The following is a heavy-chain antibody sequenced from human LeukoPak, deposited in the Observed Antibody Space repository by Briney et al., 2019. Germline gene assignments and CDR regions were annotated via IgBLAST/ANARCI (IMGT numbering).Heavy chain of an antibody. J-gene: IGHJ5*02. V-gene: IGHV4-39*07. CDR1: GGSISSSSYY. CDR3: ARSTGPYGNWFDP. Sequence: SETLSLTCTVSGGSISSSSYYWGWIRQPPGKGLEWIGSIYYSGSTYYNPSLKSRVTISVDTSKNQFSLKLSSVTAADTAVYYCARSTGPYGNWFDPWGQGALVTVSS. D-gene: IGHD2-8*01. CDR2: IYYSGST.